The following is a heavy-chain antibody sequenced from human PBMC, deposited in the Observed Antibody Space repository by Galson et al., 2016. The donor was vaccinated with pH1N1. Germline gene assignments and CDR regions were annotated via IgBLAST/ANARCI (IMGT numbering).Heavy chain of an antibody. D-gene: IGHD4-23*01. Sequence: SVKVRCKATGYKYNIYNIQWGRQAPEQGREGTGGSDPNSGVTSYAQKFQGRISVTRDTSISTAYMELSRLTSDDTAVYYCARILRTVVFDYWG. V-gene: IGHV1-2*02. CDR1: GYKYNIYN. J-gene: IGHJ4*01. CDR2: SDPNSGVT. CDR3: ARILRTVVFDY.